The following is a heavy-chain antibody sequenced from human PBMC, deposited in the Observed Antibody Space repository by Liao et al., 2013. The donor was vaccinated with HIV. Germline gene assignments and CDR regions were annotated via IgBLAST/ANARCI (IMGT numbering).Heavy chain of an antibody. D-gene: IGHD3-22*01. CDR1: WVLQWLL. CDR2: VNHSGST. V-gene: IGHV4-34*01. CDR3: ARVAGSMIVVAYAFDI. Sequence: VQLQQWGGRTVEAFGDPVPHLRCLWWVLQWLLLELDPPAPTGRGWSGLGKVNHSGSTNYNPSLKSRVTISVDTSKNQFSLKLSSVTAADTAVYYCARVAGSMIVVAYAFDIWGQGTMVTVSS. J-gene: IGHJ3*02.